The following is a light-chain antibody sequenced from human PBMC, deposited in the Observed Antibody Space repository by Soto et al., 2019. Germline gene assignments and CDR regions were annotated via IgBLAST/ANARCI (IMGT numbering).Light chain of an antibody. J-gene: IGKJ1*01. CDR2: DAS. V-gene: IGKV1-5*01. CDR1: QSISSW. CDR3: QQYNSYST. Sequence: DINMKQSPSTLSASVGDRVTITCRASQSISSWLAWYQQKPGKAPKLLIYDASSLESGVPSRFSGSGSGTEFTLTISSLQPEDFASYYCQQYNSYSTFGQGTMVDIK.